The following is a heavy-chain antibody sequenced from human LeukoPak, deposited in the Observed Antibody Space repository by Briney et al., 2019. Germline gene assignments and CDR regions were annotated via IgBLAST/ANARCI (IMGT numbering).Heavy chain of an antibody. V-gene: IGHV4-39*02. CDR2: IYYSGST. CDR3: ARAPSYSGPYYSDY. D-gene: IGHD1-26*01. CDR1: GGSISSSSYY. Sequence: SETLSLTCTVSGGSISSSSYYWGWIRQPPGKGLEWIGSIYYSGSTYYNPSLKSRITISVDTSKDHFSLKLYSVTAADTAVYYCARAPSYSGPYYSDYWGQGTLVTVSS. J-gene: IGHJ4*02.